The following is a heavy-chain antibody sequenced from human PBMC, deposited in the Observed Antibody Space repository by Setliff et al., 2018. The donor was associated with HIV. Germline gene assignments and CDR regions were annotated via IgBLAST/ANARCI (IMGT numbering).Heavy chain of an antibody. CDR2: TIPMSDIQ. D-gene: IGHD3-22*01. V-gene: IGHV1-69*10. Sequence: SVKVSCKASGFTFNHYALSWVRQAPGQRPEWMGGTIPMSDIQNYAQNFQGRVTITADHSTTTTYMELSSLSSEDTAVYYCVRVGPWYYGRSGYLASWDYWGQGTQVTVSS. CDR1: GFTFNHYA. CDR3: VRVGPWYYGRSGYLASWDY. J-gene: IGHJ4*02.